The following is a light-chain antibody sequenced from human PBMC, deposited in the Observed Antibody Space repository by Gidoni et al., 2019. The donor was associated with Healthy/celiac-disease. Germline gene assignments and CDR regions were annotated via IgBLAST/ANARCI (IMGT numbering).Light chain of an antibody. Sequence: QSALTQPASVSGSPGQSITISFTGTSSDVGSYNLVSWYQQHPGKAPKLMIYEGSKRPSGVSNRFSGSKSGNTASLTISGLQAEDEADYYCCSYAGSSTFVVFGTGTKVTVL. CDR3: CSYAGSSTFVV. CDR2: EGS. CDR1: SSDVGSYNL. V-gene: IGLV2-23*03. J-gene: IGLJ1*01.